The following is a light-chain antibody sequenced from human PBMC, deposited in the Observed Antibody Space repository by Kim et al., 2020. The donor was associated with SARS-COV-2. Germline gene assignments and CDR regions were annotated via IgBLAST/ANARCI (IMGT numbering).Light chain of an antibody. Sequence: SESVGDTGTITGRASQGISNSLAWYRQKPGTAPRLLLYSASRLETGVPSRFSGRGSGTEYTLTISSLQPEDLGTYFCQQSYAIPWTFGLGTKLEI. CDR1: QGISNS. V-gene: IGKV1-NL1*01. J-gene: IGKJ1*01. CDR2: SAS. CDR3: QQSYAIPWT.